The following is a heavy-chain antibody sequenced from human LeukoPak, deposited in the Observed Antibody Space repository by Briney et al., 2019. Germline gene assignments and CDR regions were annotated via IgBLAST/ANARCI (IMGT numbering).Heavy chain of an antibody. V-gene: IGHV3-7*04. CDR3: GRGISTAGSH. CDR2: IKQDGSEK. J-gene: IGHJ4*02. Sequence: PGGSLRLSCAASGFIISTYWMNWVRQAPGKGPEWVANIKQDGSEKYYVDSVKGRFTISKDNAKNLLFLQMNSLRAEDTAVYYCGRGISTAGSHWGQGTLVTVSS. D-gene: IGHD6-13*01. CDR1: GFIISTYW.